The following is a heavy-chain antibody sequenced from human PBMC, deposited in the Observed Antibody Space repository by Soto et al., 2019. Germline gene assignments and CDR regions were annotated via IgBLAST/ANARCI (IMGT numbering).Heavy chain of an antibody. J-gene: IGHJ6*02. D-gene: IGHD2-15*01. CDR3: ASIVAYYYGMDV. Sequence: SETLSLTCTVSGGSISSGDYYWSWIRQPPGKGLEWIGYIYYSGSTYYNPSLKSRVTISVDTSKNQFSLKLGSVTAADTAVYYCASIVAYYYGMDVWGQGTTVTVSS. CDR1: GGSISSGDYY. V-gene: IGHV4-30-4*01. CDR2: IYYSGST.